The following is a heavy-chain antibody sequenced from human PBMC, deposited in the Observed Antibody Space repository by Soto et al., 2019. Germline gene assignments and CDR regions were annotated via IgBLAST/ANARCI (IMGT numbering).Heavy chain of an antibody. V-gene: IGHV3-53*01. J-gene: IGHJ4*02. CDR2: IYSDGST. CDR3: ARAYSSSALDY. Sequence: PGGSLRLSCAASGFTVSSNYMSWVRQAPGKGLEWVSLIYSDGSTYYADSVKGRFTISRDNSKNTVYLQMNSLKAEDTAVYYCARAYSSSALDYWGEGPLVPHSS. D-gene: IGHD6-6*01. CDR1: GFTVSSNY.